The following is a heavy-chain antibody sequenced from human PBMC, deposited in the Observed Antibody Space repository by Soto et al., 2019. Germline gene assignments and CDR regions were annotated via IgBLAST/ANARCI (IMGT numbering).Heavy chain of an antibody. V-gene: IGHV4-59*01. CDR3: ARVRFLGPGNMLVNP. D-gene: IGHD1-1*01. CDR1: GGCFSNYY. CDR2: IYYSGST. J-gene: IGHJ5*02. Sequence: SETLSLTCTVSGGCFSNYYWSWIRQPPGKGLDWIGYIYYSGSTNYNPSLKSRVTISVDTTKNQFSLKLRSVTAADTAVYYCARVRFLGPGNMLVNPWGQGSLVTVCS.